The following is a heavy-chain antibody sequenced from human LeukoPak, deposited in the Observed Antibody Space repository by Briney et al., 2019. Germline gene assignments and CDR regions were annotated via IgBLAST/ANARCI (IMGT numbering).Heavy chain of an antibody. CDR3: TRDRGAYNLYDY. D-gene: IGHD1-1*01. Sequence: GGSLRLSCTASGFTFGGYAMSWIRQAPGKGLEWVGFIRSKAYGETADYAASVKGRFTISRDDSKAIAYLQMNSLKTEDTAVYHCTRDRGAYNLYDYWGQGTLVTVSS. J-gene: IGHJ4*02. CDR2: IRSKAYGETA. CDR1: GFTFGGYA. V-gene: IGHV3-49*03.